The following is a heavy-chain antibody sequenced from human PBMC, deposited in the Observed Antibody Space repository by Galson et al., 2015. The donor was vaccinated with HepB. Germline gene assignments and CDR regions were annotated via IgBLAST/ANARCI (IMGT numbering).Heavy chain of an antibody. D-gene: IGHD6-19*01. CDR1: GFTFDDYA. CDR2: ISWNSGSI. Sequence: SLRLSCAASGFTFDDYAMHWVRHAPGKGLEWVSGISWNSGSIGYADSVKGRFTISRDNAKNSLYLQMNSLRAEDTALYYCAKAGSSGWSPFDYWGQGTLVTVSS. CDR3: AKAGSSGWSPFDY. V-gene: IGHV3-9*01. J-gene: IGHJ4*02.